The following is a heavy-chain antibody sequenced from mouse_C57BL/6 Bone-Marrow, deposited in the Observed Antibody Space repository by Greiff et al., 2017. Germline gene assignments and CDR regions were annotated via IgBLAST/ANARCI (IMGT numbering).Heavy chain of an antibody. J-gene: IGHJ4*01. V-gene: IGHV3-8*01. CDR1: GYSITSYY. D-gene: IGHD3-1*01. CDR2: ISYSGST. CDR3: ARGVGGYYAMDY. Sequence: VQLKESGPGLAKPSQTLSLTCSVTGYSITSYYWNWIRKFPGNKLEYMGYISYSGSTYYNPSIISRISIARETSNNQYYLLLNSVTTEDAATFYCARGVGGYYAMDYWGQGTSVTVSS.